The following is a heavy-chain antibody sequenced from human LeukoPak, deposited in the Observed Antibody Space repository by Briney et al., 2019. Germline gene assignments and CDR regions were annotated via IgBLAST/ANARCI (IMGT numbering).Heavy chain of an antibody. CDR3: AKDGTGYSSLDY. D-gene: IGHD6-19*01. CDR1: GFTFDDYA. J-gene: IGHJ4*02. V-gene: IGHV3-9*01. CDR2: ISWNSRII. Sequence: GGSLRLSCAASGFTFDDYAMHWVRQAPGKGLEWVSGISWNSRIIGYADSVKGRFTISRDNAKNSLYLQMNSLRAEDTALYYCAKDGTGYSSLDYWGQGTLVTVSS.